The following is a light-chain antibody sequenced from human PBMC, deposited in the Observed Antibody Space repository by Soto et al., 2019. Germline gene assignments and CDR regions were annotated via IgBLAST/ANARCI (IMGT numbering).Light chain of an antibody. CDR3: QQYNDWPFT. CDR2: GAS. V-gene: IGKV3-20*01. CDR1: QSVSSSY. Sequence: EIVLTQSPGTLSLSPGERATLSCRASQSVSSSYLAWYQQKPGQAPRLLIYGASSRATGIPDRFSGSGSATDFTLTISSLQSEDFAVYYCQQYNDWPFTFGGGTK. J-gene: IGKJ4*01.